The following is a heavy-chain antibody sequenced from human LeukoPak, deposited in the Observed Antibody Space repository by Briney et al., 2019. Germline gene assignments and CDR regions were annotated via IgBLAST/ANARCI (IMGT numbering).Heavy chain of an antibody. CDR3: ARDEYPQYYYDSSGYPDWFDP. J-gene: IGHJ5*02. V-gene: IGHV3-33*01. CDR2: IWYDGSNK. D-gene: IGHD3-22*01. Sequence: GGSLRLSCAASGFTFSSYGMHWVRQAPGKGLEWVAVIWYDGSNKYYADSVKGRFTISRDNSKNTLYLQMNSLRAEDTAVYYCARDEYPQYYYDSSGYPDWFDPWGQGTLVTVSS. CDR1: GFTFSSYG.